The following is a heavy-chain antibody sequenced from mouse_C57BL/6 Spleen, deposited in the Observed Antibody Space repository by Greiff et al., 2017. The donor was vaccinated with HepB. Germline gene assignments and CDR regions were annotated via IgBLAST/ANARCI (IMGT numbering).Heavy chain of an antibody. V-gene: IGHV1-26*01. CDR2: INPNNGGT. D-gene: IGHD2-3*01. CDR3: ARDDGYYGLFAY. J-gene: IGHJ3*01. Sequence: EVQLQQSGPELVKPGASVKISCKASGYTFTDYYMNWVKQSHGKSLEWIGDINPNNGGTSYNQKFKGKATLTVDKSSSTAYMELRSLTSEDSAVYYCARDDGYYGLFAYWGQGTLVTVSA. CDR1: GYTFTDYY.